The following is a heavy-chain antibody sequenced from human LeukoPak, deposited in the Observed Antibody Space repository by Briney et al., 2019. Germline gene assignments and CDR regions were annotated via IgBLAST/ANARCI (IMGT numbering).Heavy chain of an antibody. Sequence: PGGSLRLSCAASGFTFSSYWMSWVRQAPGKGLEWVSVIRGSGGSTYYADSVKGRFTISRDNSKSTLYLQMNSLRAEDTAVYYCARRRYSGSSQHFDYWGQGTLVTVSS. CDR3: ARRRYSGSSQHFDY. D-gene: IGHD1-26*01. CDR1: GFTFSSYW. CDR2: IRGSGGST. J-gene: IGHJ4*02. V-gene: IGHV3-23*01.